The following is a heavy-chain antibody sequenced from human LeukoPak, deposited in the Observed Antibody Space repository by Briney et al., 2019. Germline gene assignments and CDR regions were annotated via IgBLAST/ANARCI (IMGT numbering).Heavy chain of an antibody. CDR3: ARVRSPTSSSSWYYFDY. V-gene: IGHV4-30-4*01. CDR2: IYYSGST. D-gene: IGHD6-13*01. Sequence: PSETLSLTCTVSGGSISSGDYYWSWIRQPPGKGLEWIGYIYYSGSTYYNPSLKSRVTISVDTSKNQFSLKLSSVTAADTAVYYCARVRSPTSSSSWYYFDYWGQGTLVTVSS. CDR1: GGSISSGDYY. J-gene: IGHJ4*02.